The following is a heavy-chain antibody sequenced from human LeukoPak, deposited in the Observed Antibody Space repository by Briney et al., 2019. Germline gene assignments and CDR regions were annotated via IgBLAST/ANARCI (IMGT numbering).Heavy chain of an antibody. CDR3: AIPILTYYDFWSGSKPPFDY. CDR1: GFTFSSYA. D-gene: IGHD3-3*01. V-gene: IGHV3-23*01. J-gene: IGHJ4*02. CDR2: ISGSGGST. Sequence: HPGGSLRLSCAASGFTFSSYAMSWVRQAPGKGLEWVSAISGSGGSTYYADSVKGRFTISRDNSKNTLYLQMNSLRAEDTAVYYCAIPILTYYDFWSGSKPPFDYWGQGTLVTVSS.